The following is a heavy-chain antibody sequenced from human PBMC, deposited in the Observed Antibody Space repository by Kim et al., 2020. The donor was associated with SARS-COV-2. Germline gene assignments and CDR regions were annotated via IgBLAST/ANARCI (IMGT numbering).Heavy chain of an antibody. Sequence: GGSLRLSCAASGFTFDDYAMHWVRQAPGQGLEWVSLISWDGGSTYYADSVKGRFTISRDNSKNSLYLQMNSLRAEDTALYYCAKEAYSIPSIAVAGTSYLDYWGQGTLVTGSS. D-gene: IGHD6-19*01. CDR3: AKEAYSIPSIAVAGTSYLDY. J-gene: IGHJ4*02. CDR2: ISWDGGST. CDR1: GFTFDDYA. V-gene: IGHV3-43D*03.